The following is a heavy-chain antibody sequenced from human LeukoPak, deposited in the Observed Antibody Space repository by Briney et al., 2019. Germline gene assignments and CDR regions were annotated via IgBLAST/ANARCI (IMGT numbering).Heavy chain of an antibody. D-gene: IGHD5-18*01. J-gene: IGHJ4*02. CDR1: GFTFSNYG. V-gene: IGHV3-30*18. CDR2: ISYDGKNK. Sequence: GGSLRLSCAASGFTFSNYGMHWVRQAPGKGLEWVAVISYDGKNKYYGDSVKGGFTISRDNAKNKLYLQMTNLRAQDTAVYYCAKDQEWTEVWLFDYWGEGTLVTVSS. CDR3: AKDQEWTEVWLFDY.